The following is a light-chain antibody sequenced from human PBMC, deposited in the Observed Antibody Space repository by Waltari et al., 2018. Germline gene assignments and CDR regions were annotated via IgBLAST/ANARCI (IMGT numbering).Light chain of an antibody. CDR1: QSLLHSDGKTY. J-gene: IGKJ2*01. CDR2: EVS. CDR3: MQGIPLPIYT. V-gene: IGKV2-29*03. Sequence: DLGMNPPPPSLSVNPGPRASISCKSTQSLLHSDGKTYLYWYLHNPGKSPQLVIYEVSSRFSGVPDRFSCSGSGTDFTLKISRVEAEDVWVYYCMQGIPLPIYTLGQGTKLEIK.